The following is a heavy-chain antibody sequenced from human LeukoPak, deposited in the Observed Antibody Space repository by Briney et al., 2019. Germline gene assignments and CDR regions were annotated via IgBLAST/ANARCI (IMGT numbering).Heavy chain of an antibody. J-gene: IGHJ4*02. CDR3: ARVGISNFGY. Sequence: ASVKVSRKASGYTFTGYYMHWVRQAPGQGLEWMGWISAYNGNTNYAQKLQGRVTMTTDTSTSTAYMELRSLRSDDTAVYYCARVGISNFGYWGQGTLVTVSS. CDR2: ISAYNGNT. CDR1: GYTFTGYY. D-gene: IGHD4-11*01. V-gene: IGHV1-18*04.